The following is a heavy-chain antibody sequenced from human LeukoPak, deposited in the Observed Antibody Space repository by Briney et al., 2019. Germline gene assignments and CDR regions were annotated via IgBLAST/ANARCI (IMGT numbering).Heavy chain of an antibody. D-gene: IGHD2-2*01. V-gene: IGHV1-2*02. CDR1: GYTFTGYY. J-gene: IGHJ4*02. Sequence: ASVKVSCKASGYTFTGYYMHWVRQAPGQGLEWMGWINPNSGGTNYAQKFQGRVTMTRDTSISTAYMELSRLRSDDTAVYYCARRGLLNIVVVPAASYFFDYWGQGTLVTVSS. CDR2: INPNSGGT. CDR3: ARRGLLNIVVVPAASYFFDY.